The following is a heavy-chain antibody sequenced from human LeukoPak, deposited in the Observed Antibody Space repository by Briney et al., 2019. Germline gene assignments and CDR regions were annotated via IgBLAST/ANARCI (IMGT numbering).Heavy chain of an antibody. J-gene: IGHJ4*02. Sequence: SETLSLTCTVSGGSISSSSYYWSWIRQPPGKGLEWIGYIYYSGSTNYNPSLKSRVTISVDTSKNQFSLKLSSVTAADTAVYYCARASYYYDSSGYWDLDYWGQGTLVTVSS. D-gene: IGHD3-22*01. CDR2: IYYSGST. V-gene: IGHV4-61*01. CDR1: GGSISSSSYY. CDR3: ARASYYYDSSGYWDLDY.